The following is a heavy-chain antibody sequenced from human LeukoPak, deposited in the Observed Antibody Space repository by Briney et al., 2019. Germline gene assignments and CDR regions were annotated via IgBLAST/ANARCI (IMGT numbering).Heavy chain of an antibody. Sequence: GGSLRLSCAASGFTFSSYWMSWVRQAPGKGLEWVAFIRYDGSNKYYADSVKGRFTISRDNSKNTLYLQMNSLRAEDTAVYYCARDREDIVVVPAGYYFDYWGQGTLVTVSS. CDR3: ARDREDIVVVPAGYYFDY. D-gene: IGHD2-2*01. V-gene: IGHV3-30*02. CDR1: GFTFSSYW. CDR2: IRYDGSNK. J-gene: IGHJ4*02.